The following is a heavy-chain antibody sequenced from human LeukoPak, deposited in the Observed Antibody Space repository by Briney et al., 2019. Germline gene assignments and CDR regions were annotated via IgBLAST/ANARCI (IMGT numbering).Heavy chain of an antibody. J-gene: IGHJ4*02. CDR3: ARGSLVHYYGSGSYRIRAGFDS. CDR1: GFTFDDYG. Sequence: GGSLRLSCAASGFTFDDYGMNWVRQAPGKGLEWVSYISSSATTKYYADSVQGRFTISRDNAKNSLFLQMNSLRVEDTAVYYCARGSLVHYYGSGSYRIRAGFDSWGQGTLVTVSS. D-gene: IGHD3-10*01. V-gene: IGHV3-48*03. CDR2: ISSSATTK.